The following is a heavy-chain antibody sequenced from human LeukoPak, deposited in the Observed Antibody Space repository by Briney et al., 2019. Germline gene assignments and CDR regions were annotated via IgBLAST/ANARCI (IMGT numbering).Heavy chain of an antibody. CDR1: GGSFSGYY. CDR3: ARVGQWLAQNWFDP. Sequence: PSGTLSLTCAVYGGSFSGYYWSWIRQPPGKGLEWIGEINHSGSTNYNPSLKSRVTISVDTSKNQFSLKLSSVTAADTAVYYCARVGQWLAQNWFDPWGQGTLVTVSS. CDR2: INHSGST. V-gene: IGHV4-34*01. J-gene: IGHJ5*02. D-gene: IGHD6-19*01.